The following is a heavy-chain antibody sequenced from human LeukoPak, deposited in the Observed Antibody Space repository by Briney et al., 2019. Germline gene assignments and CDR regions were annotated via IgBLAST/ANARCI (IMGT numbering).Heavy chain of an antibody. Sequence: GGSLRLSCAASGFTFSSYAMSWVRQAPGKGLEWASAISGSGGSTYYADSVKGRFTISRDNSKNTLYLQMNSLRAEDTAVYYCAEWLRFLEYFDYWGQGTLVTVSS. V-gene: IGHV3-23*01. CDR3: AEWLRFLEYFDY. CDR1: GFTFSSYA. CDR2: ISGSGGST. D-gene: IGHD3-3*01. J-gene: IGHJ4*02.